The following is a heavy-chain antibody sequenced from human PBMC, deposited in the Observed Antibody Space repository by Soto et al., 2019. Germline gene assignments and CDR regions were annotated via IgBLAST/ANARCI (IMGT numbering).Heavy chain of an antibody. J-gene: IGHJ6*03. CDR2: INHSGST. CDR1: GGSFSGYY. D-gene: IGHD6-13*01. V-gene: IGHV4-34*01. CDR3: ARVIAAGYYMDV. Sequence: TSETLSLTCAVYGGSFSGYYWSWIRQPPGKGLEWIGEINHSGSTNYNPSLKSRVTISVDTSKNQFSLKLSSVTAADTAVYYCARVIAAGYYMDVWGKGTTVTVSS.